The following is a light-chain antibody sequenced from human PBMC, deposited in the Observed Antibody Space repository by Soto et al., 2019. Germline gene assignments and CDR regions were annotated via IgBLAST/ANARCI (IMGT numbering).Light chain of an antibody. CDR1: QSISNN. CDR3: QQYGSSPPIT. V-gene: IGKV3-15*01. CDR2: GAY. Sequence: EIVMSQSASTVSVSPGERATLSCRAGQSISNNLAWYQQKPGQAPRLLIYGAYTRATGIPARFSGSGSGTEFTLTISSLQSEDFAVYYCQQYGSSPPITFGQGTRLEI. J-gene: IGKJ5*01.